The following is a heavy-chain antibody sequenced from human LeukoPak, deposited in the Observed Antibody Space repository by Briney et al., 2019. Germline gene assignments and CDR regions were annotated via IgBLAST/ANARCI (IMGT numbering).Heavy chain of an antibody. D-gene: IGHD6-25*01. CDR2: INHSGST. CDR1: GGSVSGYY. V-gene: IGHV4-34*01. J-gene: IGHJ4*02. Sequence: SETLSLTCTVSGGSVSGYYWSWIRQPPGKGLEWIGEINHSGSTNYNPSLKSRVTISVDTSKNQFSLKLSSVTAADTAVYYCARGYSIAAPGIDYWGQGTLVTVSS. CDR3: ARGYSIAAPGIDY.